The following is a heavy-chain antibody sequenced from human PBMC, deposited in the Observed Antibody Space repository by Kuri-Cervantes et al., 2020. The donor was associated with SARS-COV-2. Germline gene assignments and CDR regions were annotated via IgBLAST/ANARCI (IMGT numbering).Heavy chain of an antibody. CDR2: ISGSGGST. CDR3: AKNGYSYGYCDY. D-gene: IGHD5-18*01. CDR1: GFIFSSFA. V-gene: IGHV3-23*01. Sequence: GESLKISCAASGFIFSSFAMSWVRQAPGKGPEWVSAISGSGGSTYYVDSVKGRFTISRDNSKNTLYLQMNSLRAEDTAVYYCAKNGYSYGYCDYWGQGTLVTVSS. J-gene: IGHJ4*02.